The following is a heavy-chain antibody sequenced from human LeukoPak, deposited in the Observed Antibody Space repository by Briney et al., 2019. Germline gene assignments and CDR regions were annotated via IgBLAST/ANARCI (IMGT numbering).Heavy chain of an antibody. CDR1: GGTFSSYA. CDR2: IIPIFGTA. D-gene: IGHD3-22*01. CDR3: ARGGRFRTYDSSGYYYNWFDP. Sequence: ASVKVSCKASGGTFSSYAISWVRQAPGQGLEWMGGIIPIFGTANYAQKFQGRVTITADESTSTVYMELSRLRSDDTAVYYCARGGRFRTYDSSGYYYNWFDPWGQGTLVTVSS. V-gene: IGHV1-69*01. J-gene: IGHJ5*02.